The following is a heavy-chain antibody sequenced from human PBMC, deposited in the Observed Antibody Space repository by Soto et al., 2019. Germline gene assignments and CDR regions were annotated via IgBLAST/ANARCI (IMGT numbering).Heavy chain of an antibody. CDR1: GGSISSGDYY. V-gene: IGHV4-30-4*01. Sequence: QVQLQESGPGLVKPSQTLSLTCTVSGGSISSGDYYWNWIRQPPGKGLEWIGYIYYSGSTYYNPALKSRVTISVDTSKNQFSLKLSSVTAADTAVYYCARDGVVGYYDHGGYWGQGTLVTVSS. J-gene: IGHJ4*02. CDR3: ARDGVVGYYDHGGY. D-gene: IGHD3-22*01. CDR2: IYYSGST.